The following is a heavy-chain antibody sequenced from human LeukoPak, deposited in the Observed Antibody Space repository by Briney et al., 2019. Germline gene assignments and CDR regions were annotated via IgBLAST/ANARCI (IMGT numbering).Heavy chain of an antibody. J-gene: IGHJ4*02. CDR3: ARELAYYGSGSYSVFDY. D-gene: IGHD3-10*01. CDR2: INPNSGGT. V-gene: IGHV1-2*02. CDR1: GYTLTELS. Sequence: ASVKVSCKVSGYTLTELSMHWVRQAPGQGLEWMGWINPNSGGTNYAQKFQGRVTMTRDTSTSTAYMELSRLRSDDTAVYYCARELAYYGSGSYSVFDYWGQGTLVTVSS.